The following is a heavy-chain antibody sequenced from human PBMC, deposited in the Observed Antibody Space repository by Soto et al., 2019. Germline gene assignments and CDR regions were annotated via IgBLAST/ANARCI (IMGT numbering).Heavy chain of an antibody. Sequence: QPGGSLRLSCAASGLTFNRYAMSWVRQAPGKGLDWVSAINGSGGTTYYAHSVKGRFTISRDNSKNTLYLQMNSLRADDTAIYYCAKDFARTDASDIWGRGTMVTVPS. J-gene: IGHJ3*02. CDR1: GLTFNRYA. CDR2: INGSGGTT. CDR3: AKDFARTDASDI. V-gene: IGHV3-23*01.